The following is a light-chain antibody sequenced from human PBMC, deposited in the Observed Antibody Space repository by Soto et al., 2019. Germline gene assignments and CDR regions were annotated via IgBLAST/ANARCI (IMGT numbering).Light chain of an antibody. V-gene: IGKV3-11*01. CDR1: QSVSNN. CDR2: DAS. CDR3: QQRSNWPPLT. Sequence: EIVLTQSPATLSLSPGERATLSCRASQSVSNNLAWYQQKPGQAPRLLIYDASNRATGIPARFSGSGSGTDLTLTISSLEPEAFAVYYCQQRSNWPPLTFGGGIKVEIK. J-gene: IGKJ4*01.